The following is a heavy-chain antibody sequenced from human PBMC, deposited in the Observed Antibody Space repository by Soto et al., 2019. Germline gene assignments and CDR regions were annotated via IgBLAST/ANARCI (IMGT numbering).Heavy chain of an antibody. CDR1: GFTFSNAW. J-gene: IGHJ4*02. CDR2: IKSKTDGGTT. Sequence: GGSLRLSCAASGFTFSNAWMSWVRQAPGKGLEWVGRIKSKTDGGTTDYAAPVKGRFTISRDDSKNTLYLQMNSLKTEDTAVYYCSYYYDSTGYPTFDYWGQGTLVTVSS. D-gene: IGHD3-22*01. CDR3: SYYYDSTGYPTFDY. V-gene: IGHV3-15*01.